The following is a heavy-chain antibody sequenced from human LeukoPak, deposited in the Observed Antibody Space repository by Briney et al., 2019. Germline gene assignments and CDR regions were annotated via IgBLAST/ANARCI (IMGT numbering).Heavy chain of an antibody. D-gene: IGHD6-19*01. J-gene: IGHJ4*02. CDR3: AREIRAVAPFDY. CDR1: GFTFSSYG. V-gene: IGHV3-33*01. Sequence: GGSLRLSCAASGFTFSSYGMHWVRQAPGKGLEWVAVIWYDGSNKYYADSVKGRFTISRDNSKNTLYLQMNSLRAEDTAVYYCAREIRAVAPFDYWGQGTLVTVSS. CDR2: IWYDGSNK.